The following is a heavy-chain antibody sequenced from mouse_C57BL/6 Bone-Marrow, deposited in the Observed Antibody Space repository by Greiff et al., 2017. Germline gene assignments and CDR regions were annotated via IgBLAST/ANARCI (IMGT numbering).Heavy chain of an antibody. V-gene: IGHV1-69*01. D-gene: IGHD2-2*01. Sequence: QVQLQQPGAELVMPGASVKLSCKASGYTFTSYWMHWVKQRPGQGLEWIGEIDPSDSYTNYNQKCKGKSTLTVEKSSSTAYMQLSSLTSEDSAVYYFAIFYGYAEPSYWCQGTLVTVSA. J-gene: IGHJ3*01. CDR3: AIFYGYAEPSY. CDR1: GYTFTSYW. CDR2: IDPSDSYT.